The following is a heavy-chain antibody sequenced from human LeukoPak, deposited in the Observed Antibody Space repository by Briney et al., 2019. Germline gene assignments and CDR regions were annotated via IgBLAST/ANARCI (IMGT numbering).Heavy chain of an antibody. CDR1: GGSISSDGYY. V-gene: IGHV4-31*03. CDR3: ARGFRGTADY. CDR2: IHYSGST. D-gene: IGHD1-1*01. J-gene: IGHJ4*02. Sequence: SETLSLTCTVSGGSISSDGYYWSWIRQHPGKGLEWIGYIHYSGSTYYNPSLKSRVTISVDTSKNQFSLKLSSVTAADTAVYYCARGFRGTADYWGQGTLVTVSS.